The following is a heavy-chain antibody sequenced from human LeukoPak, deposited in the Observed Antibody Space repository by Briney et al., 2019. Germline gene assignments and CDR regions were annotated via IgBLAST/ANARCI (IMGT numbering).Heavy chain of an antibody. D-gene: IGHD3-9*01. CDR1: GGSISNYY. J-gene: IGHJ2*01. Sequence: SETLSLTCTVSGGSISNYYWSWIRQPPGKGLEWIGYIYYSGSTNYNPSLKSRVTISVDTSKNQFSLKLSSVTAADTAVYYCAREGLRYFDWLPHWYFDLWGRGTLVTVSS. V-gene: IGHV4-59*01. CDR2: IYYSGST. CDR3: AREGLRYFDWLPHWYFDL.